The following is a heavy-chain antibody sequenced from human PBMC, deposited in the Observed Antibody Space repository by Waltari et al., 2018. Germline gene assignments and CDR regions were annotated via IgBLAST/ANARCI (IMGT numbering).Heavy chain of an antibody. Sequence: EVQLVESGGGLVQPGRSLRLSCTASGFTFGDYAMSWVRQAPGKGLEWVGFIRSKAYGGTTEYAASVKGRFTISRDDSKSIAYLQMNSLKTEDTAVYYCTRVPWKTEGIQLWGYFDYWGQGTLVTVSS. CDR2: IRSKAYGGTT. D-gene: IGHD5-18*01. V-gene: IGHV3-49*04. J-gene: IGHJ4*02. CDR3: TRVPWKTEGIQLWGYFDY. CDR1: GFTFGDYA.